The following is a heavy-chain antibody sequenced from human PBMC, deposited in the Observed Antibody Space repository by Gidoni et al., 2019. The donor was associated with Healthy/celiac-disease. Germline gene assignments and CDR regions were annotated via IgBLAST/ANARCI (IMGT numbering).Heavy chain of an antibody. D-gene: IGHD3-9*01. J-gene: IGHJ4*02. CDR2: IDPSDSYT. V-gene: IGHV5-10-1*03. Sequence: EVQLVQSGAEVKKPGESLRISCKGSGYSFTSYWISWVRQMPGKGLEWMGRIDPSDSYTNYSPSFQGHVTISADKSISTAYLQWSSLKASDTAMYYCAITYYDILTGYSFDYWGQGTLVTVSS. CDR1: GYSFTSYW. CDR3: AITYYDILTGYSFDY.